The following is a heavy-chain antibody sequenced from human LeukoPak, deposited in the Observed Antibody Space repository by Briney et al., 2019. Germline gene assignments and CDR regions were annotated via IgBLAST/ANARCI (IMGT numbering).Heavy chain of an antibody. CDR2: INHSGRT. Sequence: KSSETLSLTCAVFGGSFSDFFWTWIRQPPGKGLEWIGEINHSGRTNYNSSLKSRLTISVDTSKNQFSLKLNSVTAADTAIYYCAGGHGIAVPDLNWFDPWGQGTRVTVSS. J-gene: IGHJ5*02. V-gene: IGHV4-34*01. CDR1: GGSFSDFF. D-gene: IGHD6-19*01. CDR3: AGGHGIAVPDLNWFDP.